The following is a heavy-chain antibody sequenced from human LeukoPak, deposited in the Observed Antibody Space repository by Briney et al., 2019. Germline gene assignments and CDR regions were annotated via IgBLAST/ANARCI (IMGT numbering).Heavy chain of an antibody. CDR1: GFTFRDYA. CDR2: ISKDGGT. D-gene: IGHD6-6*01. V-gene: IGHV3-23*01. CDR3: AKEIGAIGRPAVDY. Sequence: GGSLRLSCAATGFTFRDYAMSWVRQAPGKGLEWVSGISKDGGTFYTDSVKGRFTISRDNSKNTLYLHMSSLGAADTAIYYCAKEIGAIGRPAVDYWGQGTLVTVSS. J-gene: IGHJ4*02.